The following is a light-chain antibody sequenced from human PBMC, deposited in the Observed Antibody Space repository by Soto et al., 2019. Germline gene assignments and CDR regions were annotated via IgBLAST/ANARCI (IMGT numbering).Light chain of an antibody. Sequence: QFVLTQPPSVSGAPGQRVTISCTGSSSNIGAGYDVHWYQQLPGTAPKLLIYGNSNRPSGVPDRFSGSKSGTSASLAITGLQAEDEADYYCQSYDSSLSGPVFGGGTQLTVL. CDR3: QSYDSSLSGPV. CDR2: GNS. V-gene: IGLV1-40*01. CDR1: SSNIGAGYD. J-gene: IGLJ2*01.